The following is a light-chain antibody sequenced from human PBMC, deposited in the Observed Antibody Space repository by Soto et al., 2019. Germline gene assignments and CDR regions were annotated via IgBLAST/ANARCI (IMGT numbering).Light chain of an antibody. CDR2: DAS. Sequence: EIVLTQSPDTLSLSPGERATLSCRASQSVSSSLAWYQQKPGQAPRLLIYDASNRATGIPARFSGSGSGTDFTLTISRLEPEDFAVYYCQQRSNWPPEVNFGPGNKVDIK. CDR1: QSVSSS. J-gene: IGKJ3*01. CDR3: QQRSNWPPEVN. V-gene: IGKV3-11*01.